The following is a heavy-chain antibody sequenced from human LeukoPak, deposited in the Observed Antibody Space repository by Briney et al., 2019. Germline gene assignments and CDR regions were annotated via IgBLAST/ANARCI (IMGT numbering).Heavy chain of an antibody. CDR2: ISSSGSTI. V-gene: IGHV3-48*03. CDR1: GFTFDDYG. D-gene: IGHD1-26*01. CDR3: ARDSFRGSYSDY. Sequence: GGSLRLSCAASGFTFDDYGMSWVRQAPGKGLEWVSYISSSGSTIYYADSVKGRFTISRDNAKNSLYLQMNSLRAGDTAVYYCARDSFRGSYSDYWGQGTLVTVSS. J-gene: IGHJ4*02.